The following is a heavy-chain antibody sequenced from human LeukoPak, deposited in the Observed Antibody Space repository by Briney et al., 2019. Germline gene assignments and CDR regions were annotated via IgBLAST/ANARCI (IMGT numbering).Heavy chain of an antibody. CDR3: AKDLLELLRYFDY. V-gene: IGHV3-23*01. D-gene: IGHD1-26*01. J-gene: IGHJ4*02. CDR2: ISGSVGST. CDR1: GFTFSSYA. Sequence: PGGSLRLSCAASGFTFSSYAMSWVRQAPGKGLEWVSAISGSVGSTYNADSVKGRFTISRDNSRNTLYLQMNSLRAEDTAVYYCAKDLLELLRYFDYWGQGTLVTVSS.